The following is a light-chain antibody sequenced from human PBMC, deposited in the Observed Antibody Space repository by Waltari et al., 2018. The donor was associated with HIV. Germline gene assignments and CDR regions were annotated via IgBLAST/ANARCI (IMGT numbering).Light chain of an antibody. CDR1: QSISSW. J-gene: IGKJ2*01. V-gene: IGKV1-5*03. CDR3: QQYNSYWYT. Sequence: DIQMTQSPSTLSASVGDSVTITCRASQSISSWLAWYQQKPGKAPKLLIYKASSLESGVPSRLSGSGSGTEFTLTISSLQPDDCATYYCQQYNSYWYTFGQGTKLEIK. CDR2: KAS.